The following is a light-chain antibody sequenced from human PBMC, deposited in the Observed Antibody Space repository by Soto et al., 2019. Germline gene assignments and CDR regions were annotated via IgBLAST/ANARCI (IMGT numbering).Light chain of an antibody. V-gene: IGLV2-14*01. J-gene: IGLJ1*01. CDR3: CSFTTSSTYV. CDR2: EVN. CDR1: SSDVGGSKY. Sequence: QSALTQPASVSGSPGQSITIACIGTSSDVGGSKYVSWYQQHPGKSPKLMIYEVNNRPSGVSSRCSGSKSGNTASLTISGLQAEDETDYYCCSFTTSSTYVFGTGTKLTL.